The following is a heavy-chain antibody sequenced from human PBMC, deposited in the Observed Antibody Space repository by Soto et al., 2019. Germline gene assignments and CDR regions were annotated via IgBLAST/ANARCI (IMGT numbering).Heavy chain of an antibody. CDR1: GYTFTSYG. CDR2: INPNSGGT. D-gene: IGHD3-10*01. V-gene: IGHV1-2*04. J-gene: IGHJ6*02. Sequence: ASVKVSCKASGYTFTSYGISWVRQAPGQGLEWMGWINPNSGGTNYAQKFQGWVTMTRDTSISTAYMELSRLRSDDTAVYYCARAKLHYGSGSYYYYYYYGMDVWGQGTTVTVSS. CDR3: ARAKLHYGSGSYYYYYYYGMDV.